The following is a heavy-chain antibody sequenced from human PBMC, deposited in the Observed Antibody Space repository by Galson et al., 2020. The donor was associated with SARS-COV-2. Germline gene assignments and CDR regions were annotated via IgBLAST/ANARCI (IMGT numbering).Heavy chain of an antibody. CDR1: GYTFTSYA. CDR3: ARDATYSSGWYYYYYYGMDV. J-gene: IGHJ6*02. CDR2: INAGNGNT. Sequence: GESLKISCKASGYTFTSYAMHWVRQAPGQRLEWMGWINAGNGNTKYSQKFQGRVTITRDTSASTAYMELSSLRSEDTAVYYCARDATYSSGWYYYYYYGMDVWSQGTTVTVSS. D-gene: IGHD6-19*01. V-gene: IGHV1-3*01.